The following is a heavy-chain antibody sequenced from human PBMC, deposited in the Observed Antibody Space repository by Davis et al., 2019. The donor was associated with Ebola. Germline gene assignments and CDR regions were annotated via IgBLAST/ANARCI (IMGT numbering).Heavy chain of an antibody. D-gene: IGHD3-10*01. Sequence: GESLKISCAASGFTFSSYGMHWVRQAPGKGLEWVAVISYDGSNKYYADSVKGRFTISRDNSKNTLYLQMNSLRAEDTAVYYCARGLLWFGESVYWYFDLWGRGTLVTVSS. CDR2: ISYDGSNK. CDR1: GFTFSSYG. J-gene: IGHJ2*01. CDR3: ARGLLWFGESVYWYFDL. V-gene: IGHV3-30*03.